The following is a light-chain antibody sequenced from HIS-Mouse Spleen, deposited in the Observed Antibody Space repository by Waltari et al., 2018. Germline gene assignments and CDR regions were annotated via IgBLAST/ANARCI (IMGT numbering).Light chain of an antibody. V-gene: IGLV3-10*01. Sequence: SYELTQPPSVSVSPGQTARITCSGDALPKKSAYWYQQKSGQAPVLVIYEDSKRPSGIPRRVSGSSSGTMATLTISGAQVEDEADYYCYSTDSSGNHRVFGGGTKLTVL. CDR1: ALPKKS. J-gene: IGLJ2*01. CDR3: YSTDSSGNHRV. CDR2: EDS.